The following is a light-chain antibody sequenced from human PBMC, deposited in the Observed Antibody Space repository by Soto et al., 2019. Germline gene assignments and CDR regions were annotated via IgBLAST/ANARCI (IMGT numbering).Light chain of an antibody. J-gene: IGKJ5*01. Sequence: DIQMTQSPSTLSASVGDRVTITCRASQSISSWLAWYQQKPGKAPKLLIYDASSLESGVPSRFSGSGSGTEFTLKISRVEAEDVGVYYCMQITHFPPTFGQGTRLEIK. CDR2: DAS. V-gene: IGKV1-5*01. CDR3: MQITHFPPT. CDR1: QSISSW.